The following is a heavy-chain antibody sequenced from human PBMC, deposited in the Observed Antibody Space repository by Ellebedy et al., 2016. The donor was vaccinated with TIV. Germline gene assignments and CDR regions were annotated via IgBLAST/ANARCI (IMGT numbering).Heavy chain of an antibody. CDR3: AREGMDGYNFFDY. CDR1: GFTFSNYA. D-gene: IGHD5-24*01. Sequence: GGSLRLSCAASGFTFSNYAMSWVRRSPGKGLDWVSLISGSGEYTYYADSVKGRLTISRDNSKNTLYLQMNSLRAEDTAVYYCAREGMDGYNFFDYWGQGTLVTVSS. CDR2: ISGSGEYT. J-gene: IGHJ4*02. V-gene: IGHV3-23*01.